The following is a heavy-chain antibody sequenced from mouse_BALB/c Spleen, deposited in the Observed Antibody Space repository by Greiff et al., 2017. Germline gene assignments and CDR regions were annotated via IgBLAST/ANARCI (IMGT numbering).Heavy chain of an antibody. CDR1: GFTFSSYG. D-gene: IGHD1-2*01. CDR2: ISSGGSTT. J-gene: IGHJ4*01. Sequence: EVQLMESGGDLVKPGGSLKLSCAASGFTFSSYGMSWVRQPPDKRLEWVATISSGGSTTYYSDSVKGRFTISRDNAKNYLYQQMSSLKTDNTAMYYSARQFIARATRSMDYWGQGTSVTVSS. CDR3: ARQFIARATRSMDY. V-gene: IGHV5-6*01.